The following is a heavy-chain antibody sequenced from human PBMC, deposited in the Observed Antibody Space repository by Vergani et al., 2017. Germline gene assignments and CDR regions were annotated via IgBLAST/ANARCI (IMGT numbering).Heavy chain of an antibody. D-gene: IGHD6-13*01. Sequence: EVQLVESGGGLVQPGGSLRLSCAASGFTFSSYWMSWVRQAPGKGLEWVANIKQDGSEKYYVDSVKGRFTISRDNSKNTLYLQMNSLRAEDTAVYYCAKVKGQQLVSGCFDYWGQGTLVTVSS. CDR3: AKVKGQQLVSGCFDY. CDR1: GFTFSSYW. V-gene: IGHV3-7*01. CDR2: IKQDGSEK. J-gene: IGHJ4*02.